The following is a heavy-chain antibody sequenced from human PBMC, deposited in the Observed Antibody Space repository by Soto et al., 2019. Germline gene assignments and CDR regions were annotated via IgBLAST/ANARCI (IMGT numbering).Heavy chain of an antibody. V-gene: IGHV3-21*01. CDR3: ARDRWVGFLEWLSPRDGMDV. CDR2: ISSSSSYI. Sequence: PGGSLRLSCAASGFTFSSYSMNWVRQAPGKGLEWVSSISSSSSYIYYADSVKGRFTISRDNAKNSLYLQMNSLRAEDTAVYYCARDRWVGFLEWLSPRDGMDVWGQGTTVTVSS. CDR1: GFTFSSYS. D-gene: IGHD3-3*02. J-gene: IGHJ6*02.